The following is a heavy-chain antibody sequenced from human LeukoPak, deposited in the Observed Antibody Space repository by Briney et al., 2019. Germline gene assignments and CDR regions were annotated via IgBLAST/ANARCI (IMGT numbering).Heavy chain of an antibody. J-gene: IGHJ4*02. D-gene: IGHD3-9*01. Sequence: PSETLSLTCGVSGGSISTYNWWTWVRQPPGRGLEWIGEIHHTGSTNYNPSLRNRVTISVDKSKNQFSLKLSSVTAADTAVYYCARAGRRYFDWLSEGYFDYWGQGTLVTVSS. CDR2: IHHTGST. CDR3: ARAGRRYFDWLSEGYFDY. CDR1: GGSISTYNW. V-gene: IGHV4-4*02.